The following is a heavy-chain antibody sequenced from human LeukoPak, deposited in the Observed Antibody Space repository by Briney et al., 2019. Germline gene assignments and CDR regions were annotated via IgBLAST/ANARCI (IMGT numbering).Heavy chain of an antibody. D-gene: IGHD6-13*01. J-gene: IGHJ4*02. CDR3: ARWQQQLTHFDY. CDR1: GGTFSSYA. CDR2: IIPIFGTA. Sequence: SVKVSCKASGGTFSSYAISWVRQAPGQGLEWMGGIIPIFGTANYAQKFQGRVTITADESMSTAYMELSSLRSEDTAVYYCARWQQQLTHFDYWGQGTLVTVSS. V-gene: IGHV1-69*13.